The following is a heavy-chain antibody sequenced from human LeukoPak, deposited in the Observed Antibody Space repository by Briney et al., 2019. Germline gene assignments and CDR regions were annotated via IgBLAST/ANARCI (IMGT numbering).Heavy chain of an antibody. CDR2: ISGSGGST. CDR1: GFTFTSYA. V-gene: IGHV3-23*01. CDR3: AKDVNTGYSSAPYYFDY. Sequence: PGGSLRLSCAASGFTFTSYAMTWVRQAPGKGLEWVSRISGSGGSTYYADPVKGRFTISRDDSKNTVYLQMNSLRAEDTAVYYCAKDVNTGYSSAPYYFDYWGQGTLVTVSS. D-gene: IGHD6-19*01. J-gene: IGHJ4*02.